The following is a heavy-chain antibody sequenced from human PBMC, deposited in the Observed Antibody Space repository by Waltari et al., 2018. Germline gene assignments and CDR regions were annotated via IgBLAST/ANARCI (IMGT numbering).Heavy chain of an antibody. J-gene: IGHJ4*02. CDR3: ARDRTVDY. V-gene: IGHV3-48*01. CDR1: GFTFSSYR. CDR2: ISSSSSTI. Sequence: EVQLVESGVDVVQPGGYLRLSCAASGFTFSSYRMNWVRQALGKGLEWVSYISSSSSTIYYADSLKGRFTISRDNAKTSLYLQMNSLRAEDTAVYYCARDRTVDYWGQGTLVTVSS.